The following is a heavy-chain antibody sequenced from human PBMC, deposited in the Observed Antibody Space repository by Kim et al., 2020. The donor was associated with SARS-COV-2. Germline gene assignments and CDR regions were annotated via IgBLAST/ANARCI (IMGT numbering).Heavy chain of an antibody. Sequence: SETLSLTCTVSGGSISSSSYYWGWIRQPPGKGLEWIGSIYYSGSTYYNPSLKSRVTISVDTSKNQFSLKLSSVTAADTAVYYCARRVATVHDGFDYWGQGTLVTVSS. D-gene: IGHD5-12*01. V-gene: IGHV4-39*01. CDR1: GGSISSSSYY. CDR3: ARRVATVHDGFDY. J-gene: IGHJ4*02. CDR2: IYYSGST.